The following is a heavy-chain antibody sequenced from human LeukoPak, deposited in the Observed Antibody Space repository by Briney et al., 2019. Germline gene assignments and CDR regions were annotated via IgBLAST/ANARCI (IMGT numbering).Heavy chain of an antibody. Sequence: SETLSLTCAVYGGSFSGYYWSWIRQPPGKGLEWIGEINHSGSTNYNPSLKSRVTISVDTSKNQFSLKLSSVTAADTAVYYCARVQRMYVVPGAVLGRAGWFDPWGQGTLVTVSS. CDR2: INHSGST. V-gene: IGHV4-34*01. CDR3: ARVQRMYVVPGAVLGRAGWFDP. J-gene: IGHJ5*02. D-gene: IGHD2-2*01. CDR1: GGSFSGYY.